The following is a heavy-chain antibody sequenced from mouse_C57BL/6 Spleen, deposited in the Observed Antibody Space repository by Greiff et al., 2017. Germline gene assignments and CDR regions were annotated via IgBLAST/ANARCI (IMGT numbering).Heavy chain of an antibody. Sequence: EVQLVESEGGLVQPGSSMKLSCTASGFTFSDYYMAWVRQVPEKGLEWVANINYDGSSTYYLDSLKSRFIISRDNAKNILYLQMSSLKSEDTATYYCAREPYGSSYNWYFDVWGTGTTVTVSS. CDR1: GFTFSDYY. D-gene: IGHD1-1*01. CDR2: INYDGSST. J-gene: IGHJ1*03. V-gene: IGHV5-16*01. CDR3: AREPYGSSYNWYFDV.